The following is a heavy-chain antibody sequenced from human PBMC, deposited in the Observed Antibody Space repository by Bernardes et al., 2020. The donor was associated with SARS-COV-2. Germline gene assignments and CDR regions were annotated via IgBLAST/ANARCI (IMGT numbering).Heavy chain of an antibody. CDR1: GYSFTSYW. J-gene: IGHJ4*02. D-gene: IGHD4-17*01. CDR2: IDPSDSYT. Sequence: GESLKISCKGSGYSFTSYWISWVRQMPGKGLEWMGRIDPSDSYTNYSPSFQGHVTISADKSISTAYLQWSSLKASDTAMYYCARQVSSTVVPFGYWGQGTLVTVSS. CDR3: ARQVSSTVVPFGY. V-gene: IGHV5-10-1*01.